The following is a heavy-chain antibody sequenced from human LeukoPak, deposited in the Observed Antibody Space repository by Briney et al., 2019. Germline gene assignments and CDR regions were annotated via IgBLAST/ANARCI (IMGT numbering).Heavy chain of an antibody. CDR2: ISSSGSTR. Sequence: GGSLRLSCAASGFTFSNAWMSWVRQAPGKGLEWVSYISSSGSTRYYADSVKGRFTISRDNAKNSLYLQVNSLRAEDTAVYFCAREGYSYGFDCWGQGTLVTVSS. V-gene: IGHV3-11*04. CDR3: AREGYSYGFDC. J-gene: IGHJ4*02. D-gene: IGHD5-18*01. CDR1: GFTFSNAW.